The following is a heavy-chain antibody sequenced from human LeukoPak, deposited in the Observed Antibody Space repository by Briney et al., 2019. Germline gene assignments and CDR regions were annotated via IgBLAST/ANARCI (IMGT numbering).Heavy chain of an antibody. CDR2: IYYSGST. CDR1: GYSISSGYY. D-gene: IGHD2-2*01. V-gene: IGHV4-38-2*02. CDR3: ARDRRDVAVPAARNYYMDV. Sequence: KPSETLSLTCAVSGYSISSGYYWGWIRQPPGKGLEWIGYIYYSGSTNYNPSLKSRVTISVDTSKNQFSLKLSSVTAADTAVYYCARDRRDVAVPAARNYYMDVWGKGTTVTVSS. J-gene: IGHJ6*03.